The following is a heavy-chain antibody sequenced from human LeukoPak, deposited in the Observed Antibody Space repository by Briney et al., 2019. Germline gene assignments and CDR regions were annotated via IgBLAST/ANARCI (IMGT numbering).Heavy chain of an antibody. CDR1: GGSISSSSYY. J-gene: IGHJ4*02. Sequence: SETLSLTCTVSGGSISSSSYYWGWLRQPPGKGLEWIGSIYYSGSTYYNPSLKSRVTISVDTSKNQFSLKLSSVTAADTAVYYCARLVVATSGPVADLFDYWGQGTLVTVSS. CDR3: ARLVVATSGPVADLFDY. CDR2: IYYSGST. D-gene: IGHD5-12*01. V-gene: IGHV4-39*01.